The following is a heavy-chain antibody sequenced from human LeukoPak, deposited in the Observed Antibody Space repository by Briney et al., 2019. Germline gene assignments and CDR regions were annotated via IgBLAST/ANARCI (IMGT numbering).Heavy chain of an antibody. J-gene: IGHJ6*04. D-gene: IGHD3-10*02. CDR3: AELGITMIGGV. CDR1: GFTFSSYW. V-gene: IGHV3-7*01. CDR2: IKQDGSEK. Sequence: GGSLRLSCAAAGFTFSSYWMSWVRQAPGKGLEWVANIKQDGSEKYYVDSVKGRFTISRDNAKNSLYLQMNSLRAEDTAVYYCAELGITMIGGVWGKGTTVTISS.